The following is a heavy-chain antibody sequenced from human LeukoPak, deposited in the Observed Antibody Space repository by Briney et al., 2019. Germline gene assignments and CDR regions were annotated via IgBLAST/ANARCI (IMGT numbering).Heavy chain of an antibody. D-gene: IGHD6-13*01. Sequence: PSETLSLTCTVSGGSISSGDYYWSWIRQPPGKGLEWIGYIYYSGSTNYNPSLKSRVTISVDTSKNQFSLKLSSVTAADTAVYYCARGPYSSSWSFDYWGQGTLVTVSS. CDR1: GGSISSGDYY. V-gene: IGHV4-61*08. J-gene: IGHJ4*02. CDR2: IYYSGST. CDR3: ARGPYSSSWSFDY.